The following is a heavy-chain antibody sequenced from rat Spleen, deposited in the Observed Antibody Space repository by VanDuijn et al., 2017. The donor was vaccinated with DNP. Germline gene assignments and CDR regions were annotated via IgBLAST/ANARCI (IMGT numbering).Heavy chain of an antibody. Sequence: EVQLVESGGGLVQPGRSMKLSCAASGFTFSNYYMAWVRQAPTKGLEWVASISSGVGVTYYRDSVKGRFTISRDNANSTLYLQMNVLRSEEMDTFYFARILSYYYDVYSHPNWELHYAMDAWGKGTSVTVSS. CDR1: GFTFSNYY. CDR3: ARILSYYYDVYSHPNWELHYAMDA. D-gene: IGHD1-12*03. CDR2: ISSGVGVT. J-gene: IGHJ4*01. V-gene: IGHV5S11*01.